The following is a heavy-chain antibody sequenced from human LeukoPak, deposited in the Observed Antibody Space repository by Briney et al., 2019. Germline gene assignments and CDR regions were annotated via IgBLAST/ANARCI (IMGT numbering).Heavy chain of an antibody. V-gene: IGHV4-39*06. CDR2: IYYTGNT. D-gene: IGHD1-26*01. Sequence: PSETLSLTCSVSGDSITGYYWGWIRQPPGKGLEWIGNIYYTGNTYYNSSLKSRVTISVDTSKNQFALKLSSVTAADTAFYYCARYIVSYPHDAFDIWGQGTMVTVSS. CDR3: ARYIVSYPHDAFDI. J-gene: IGHJ3*02. CDR1: GDSITGYY.